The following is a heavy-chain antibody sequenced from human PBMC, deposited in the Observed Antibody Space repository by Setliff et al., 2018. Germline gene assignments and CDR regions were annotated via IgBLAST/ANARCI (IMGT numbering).Heavy chain of an antibody. J-gene: IGHJ4*02. CDR2: ISGYNGNT. CDR3: ARVPRLEWLLPTFDS. V-gene: IGHV1-18*01. D-gene: IGHD3-3*01. CDR1: GYSFINYG. Sequence: ASVKVSCKTSGYSFINYGLSWMRQAPGQGLEWVGWISGYNGNTDYAQNLQGRVTMTIDTSTSTAYMELRSLRSDDTAVYYCARVPRLEWLLPTFDSWGQGTQVTVSS.